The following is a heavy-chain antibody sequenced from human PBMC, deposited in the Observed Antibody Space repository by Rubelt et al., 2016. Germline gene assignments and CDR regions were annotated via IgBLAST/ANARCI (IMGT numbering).Heavy chain of an antibody. D-gene: IGHD6-19*01. CDR3: ARDSGWFLDY. V-gene: IGHV4-59*01. Sequence: YSGSTNYNPSLKSRVTISVDTSKNQFSLKLSSVTAADTAVYYCARDSGWFLDYWGQGTLVTVSS. J-gene: IGHJ4*02. CDR2: YSGST.